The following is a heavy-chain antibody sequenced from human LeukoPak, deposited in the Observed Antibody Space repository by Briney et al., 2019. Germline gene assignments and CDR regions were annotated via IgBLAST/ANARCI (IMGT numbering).Heavy chain of an antibody. J-gene: IGHJ5*02. CDR3: ARVCILMRVDSCWFDP. D-gene: IGHD5-12*01. V-gene: IGHV1-18*01. CDR2: ISAYNGNT. CDR1: GYTFTSYG. Sequence: ASVKVSCKASGYTFTSYGISWVRQAPGQGLEWMGWISAYNGNTNSAPKLQGRVTMTTDTSTSTAYMELRSLRSDDTAVYYCARVCILMRVDSCWFDPWGQGTLVTVSS.